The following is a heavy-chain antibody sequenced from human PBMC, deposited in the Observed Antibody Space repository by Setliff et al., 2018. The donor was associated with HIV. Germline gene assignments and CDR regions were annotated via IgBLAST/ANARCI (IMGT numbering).Heavy chain of an antibody. CDR3: ARARLQGIVAAVGPRDNCLDP. Sequence: WASVKVSCKASGYNFINYGISWVRQAPGQGLEWMGWISAYNGSTDYAPRLLGRVTMTTDTFTSTAYMELRSLSSDDTAVYYCARARLQGIVAAVGPRDNCLDPWGQGARVTVSS. V-gene: IGHV1-18*01. D-gene: IGHD1-26*01. CDR2: ISAYNGST. CDR1: GYNFINYG. J-gene: IGHJ5*02.